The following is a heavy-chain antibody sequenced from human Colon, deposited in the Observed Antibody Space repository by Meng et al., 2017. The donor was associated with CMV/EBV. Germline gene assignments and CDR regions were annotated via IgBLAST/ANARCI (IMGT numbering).Heavy chain of an antibody. V-gene: IGHV4-59*01. D-gene: IGHD5-24*01. CDR3: VRVPTNYLDY. CDR1: GFTFSSYW. J-gene: IGHJ4*02. Sequence: GSLRLSCEASGFTFSSYWMYWVRQVPGKGLVWIGYIHYGGTTKYSPSLKSRVTMSVDTSKNQFSLRLTSVTAADTAVYYCVRVPTNYLDYWGQGTLVTVSS. CDR2: IHYGGTT.